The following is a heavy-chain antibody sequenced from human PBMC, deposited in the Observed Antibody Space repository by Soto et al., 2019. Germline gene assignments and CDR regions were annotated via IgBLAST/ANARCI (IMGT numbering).Heavy chain of an antibody. CDR2: VYFSGST. J-gene: IGHJ5*02. Sequence: SETLSLTCSVSGDSVSSGDYYWSWIRQPPGKGLEWIGHVYFSGSTNYIPSLKSRLTMSVDTAKNQFSLKLNSVTAADTAVYSCARLPADTYMIYWSDPWGQGTPVPVSS. D-gene: IGHD3-16*01. CDR3: ARLPADTYMIYWSDP. V-gene: IGHV4-61*08. CDR1: GDSVSSGDYY.